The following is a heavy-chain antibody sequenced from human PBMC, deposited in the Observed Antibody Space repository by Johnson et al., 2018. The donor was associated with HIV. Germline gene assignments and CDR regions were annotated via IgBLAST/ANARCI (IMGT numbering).Heavy chain of an antibody. Sequence: VQLVESGGGLVKPGGSLRLSCAASGFTFSSYGMHWVRQAPGKGLEWVAVIWYDGSNKYYADSVKGRFTVSRDNYKNTLYLQMNSLRGEDTAVYYCAKVHSSSSNGFDIWGQGTMVTVSS. D-gene: IGHD6-6*01. CDR2: IWYDGSNK. CDR3: AKVHSSSSNGFDI. J-gene: IGHJ3*02. CDR1: GFTFSSYG. V-gene: IGHV3-33*06.